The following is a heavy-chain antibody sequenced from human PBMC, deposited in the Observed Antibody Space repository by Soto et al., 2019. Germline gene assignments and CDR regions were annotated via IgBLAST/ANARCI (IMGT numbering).Heavy chain of an antibody. D-gene: IGHD6-6*01. J-gene: IGHJ4*02. Sequence: SPALSLTCAICGDSASSNSAAWNWIRQSPSRGLEWLGRTYYRSKWYNDYAVSVKSRITINPDTSKTQFSLQLNSVTPEDTAVYFCARGGLAARPALLYFDYWGQGTLVTVSS. V-gene: IGHV6-1*01. CDR2: TYYRSKWYN. CDR3: ARGGLAARPALLYFDY. CDR1: GDSASSNSAA.